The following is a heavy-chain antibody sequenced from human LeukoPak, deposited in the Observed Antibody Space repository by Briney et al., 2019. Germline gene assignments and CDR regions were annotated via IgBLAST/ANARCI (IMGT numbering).Heavy chain of an antibody. J-gene: IGHJ5*02. CDR2: IHYSGGIT. Sequence: SETLSLTCTVSGGSISSYYWSWIRQPPGKGLEWIGYIHYSGGITYYNPSLKSRVTISVDTSKNQFSLKLSSVTAADTAVYYCARPLEDGYNSRWFDPWGQGTLVTVSS. CDR1: GGSISSYY. D-gene: IGHD5-24*01. CDR3: ARPLEDGYNSRWFDP. V-gene: IGHV4-59*08.